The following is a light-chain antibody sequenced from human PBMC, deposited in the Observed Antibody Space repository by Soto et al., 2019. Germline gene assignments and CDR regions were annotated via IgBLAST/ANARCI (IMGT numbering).Light chain of an antibody. CDR2: RAS. CDR1: QSVGSNY. J-gene: IGKJ4*02. CDR3: QQYVSSPRT. Sequence: ENVLTQSTGTMSLSPRDRATLSCRASQSVGSNYLAWYQQKPGQAPRLLIYRASSRATGLPDRFSGSGSGKDFTLTISRLEAEDFALYYCQQYVSSPRTFGGGTKVEIK. V-gene: IGKV3-20*01.